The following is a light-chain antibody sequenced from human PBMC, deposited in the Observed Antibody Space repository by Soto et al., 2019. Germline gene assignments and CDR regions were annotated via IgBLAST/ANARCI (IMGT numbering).Light chain of an antibody. CDR2: DAS. J-gene: IGKJ1*01. CDR3: QQRNNWPRT. V-gene: IGKV3-11*01. CDR1: QSIINN. Sequence: EIVLTQSPATLSLSPGERATLSCRASQSIINNLAWYQQKPGQVPRLLIYDASNRATGIPARFSGSGSETDLTLTISSLEPEDFALYYCQQRNNWPRTFGQGTKVDIK.